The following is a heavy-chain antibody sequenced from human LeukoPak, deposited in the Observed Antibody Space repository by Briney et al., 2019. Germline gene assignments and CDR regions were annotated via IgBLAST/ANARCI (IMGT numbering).Heavy chain of an antibody. D-gene: IGHD3-22*01. CDR3: ARARWQSYYYDSRAFDI. Sequence: GASVKVSCKASGYTFTSYDINWVRQATGQGLERMGWMNPNSGNTGYAQKFQGRVTMTRNTSISTAYMELSSLRSEDTAVYYCARARWQSYYYDSRAFDIWGQGTMVTVSS. CDR1: GYTFTSYD. CDR2: MNPNSGNT. J-gene: IGHJ3*02. V-gene: IGHV1-8*01.